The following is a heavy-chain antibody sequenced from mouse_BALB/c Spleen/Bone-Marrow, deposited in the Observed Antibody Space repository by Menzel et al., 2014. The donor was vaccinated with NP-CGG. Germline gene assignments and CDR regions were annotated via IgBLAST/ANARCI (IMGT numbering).Heavy chain of an antibody. J-gene: IGHJ2*01. D-gene: IGHD1-1*01. CDR1: GYTFTSFT. CDR3: AREATYYAYFDY. V-gene: IGHV1-4*02. Sequence: QVQLKESAPELARPGASVKMSCKASGYTFTSFTIQWIKQRPGQGLEWIGYINTSRGYTDYNLKFKDKTTLTADKSSSTTYMQLTSLTSEDSAVYYCAREATYYAYFDYWGQGTTLAVSS. CDR2: INTSRGYT.